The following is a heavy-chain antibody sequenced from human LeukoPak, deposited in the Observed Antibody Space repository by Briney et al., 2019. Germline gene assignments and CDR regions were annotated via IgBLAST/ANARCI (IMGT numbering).Heavy chain of an antibody. CDR1: GFTVSSNY. Sequence: GGSLRLSCAASGFTVSSNYMSWVRQAPGKGLEWVSVIYSGGSTYYADSVKGRFTISRDNTKNTLYLQMNSLRAEDTAVYYCAREISRTGAFDIWGQGTMVTVSS. CDR2: IYSGGST. CDR3: AREISRTGAFDI. V-gene: IGHV3-53*05. J-gene: IGHJ3*02. D-gene: IGHD3-3*02.